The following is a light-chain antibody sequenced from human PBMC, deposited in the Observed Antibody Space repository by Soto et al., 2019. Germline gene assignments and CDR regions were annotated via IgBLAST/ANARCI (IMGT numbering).Light chain of an antibody. CDR3: QSYGDSNVV. CDR2: ADN. CDR1: SGSITRNY. V-gene: IGLV6-57*02. Sequence: NFMLTQPHSVSESPGKTVTISCAASSGSITRNYVQWYQQRPGSAPTIVIYADNQRPSGVPDRFSGSIDSSSTSASLSISGLRTEDEADYYCQSYGDSNVVFGGGTQLTVL. J-gene: IGLJ3*02.